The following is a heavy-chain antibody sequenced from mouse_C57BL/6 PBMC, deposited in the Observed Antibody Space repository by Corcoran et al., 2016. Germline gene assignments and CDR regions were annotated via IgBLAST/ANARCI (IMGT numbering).Heavy chain of an antibody. D-gene: IGHD1-1*01. Sequence: EVQLQQSGPELVKPGASVKISCKASGYTFTDYYMNWVKQSHGKSLEWIGDINPNNGGTSYNQKFKGKATLTVDKSSSTAYMELRSLTSEDSAVYYCASFDYYGSSLFDYWGQGTTLTVSS. CDR2: INPNNGGT. J-gene: IGHJ2*01. CDR1: GYTFTDYY. V-gene: IGHV1-26*01. CDR3: ASFDYYGSSLFDY.